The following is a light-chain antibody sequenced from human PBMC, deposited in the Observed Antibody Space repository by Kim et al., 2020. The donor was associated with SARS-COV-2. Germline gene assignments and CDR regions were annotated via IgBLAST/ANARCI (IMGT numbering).Light chain of an antibody. J-gene: IGLJ2*01. Sequence: VSPGQTASITCSGDKLGTKYACWYQQRPGQSPVLVIYQDTKRPSGIPERFSGSSSGNTATLTISGTQAMDEADYYCQAWDSSTDVVFGGGTQLTVL. V-gene: IGLV3-1*01. CDR1: KLGTKY. CDR3: QAWDSSTDVV. CDR2: QDT.